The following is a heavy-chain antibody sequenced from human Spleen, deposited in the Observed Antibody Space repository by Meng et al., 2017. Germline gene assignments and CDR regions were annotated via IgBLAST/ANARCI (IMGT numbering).Heavy chain of an antibody. CDR3: VRIFDS. CDR1: GAPIATTNW. CDR2: IHLGGRP. J-gene: IGHJ4*02. V-gene: IGHV4-4*02. Sequence: QVQLQESGPGLVEPSGTLSLTCAVSGAPIATTNWWGWVRQPPGKGLEWIGEIHLGGRPNYSPSLKSRVTISVDKSNNELSLKLTSVTAADTAVYFCVRIFDSRAQGTLVTVSS.